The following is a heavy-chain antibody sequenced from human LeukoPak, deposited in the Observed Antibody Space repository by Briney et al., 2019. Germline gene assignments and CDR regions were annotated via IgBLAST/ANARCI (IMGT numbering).Heavy chain of an antibody. J-gene: IGHJ3*02. CDR2: ISAYNGNT. D-gene: IGHD1-26*01. CDR1: GYTFTSYG. Sequence: GASVKVSCKASGYTFTSYGISWVRQAPGQGLEWMGWISAYNGNTNYAQKLQGRVTMTTDTSTSTAYMELRSLRSDDTAVYYCARDLPPGYSGPAGAFDIWGQGTMVTVSS. V-gene: IGHV1-18*01. CDR3: ARDLPPGYSGPAGAFDI.